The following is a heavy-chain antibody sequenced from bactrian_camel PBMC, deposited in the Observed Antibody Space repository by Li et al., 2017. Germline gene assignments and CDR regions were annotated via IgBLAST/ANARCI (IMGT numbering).Heavy chain of an antibody. J-gene: IGHJ4*01. CDR3: AADRGRSRNCFSDRFSPAEFGD. Sequence: GWFRQAPGKEREGVAVIDSDGSARYADSVKDRFTISKDNANNTLHLHLNNLKPEDTAMYYCAADRGRSRNCFSDRFSPAEFGDWGQGTQVTVS. V-gene: IGHV3S53*01. D-gene: IGHD2*01. CDR2: IDSDGSA.